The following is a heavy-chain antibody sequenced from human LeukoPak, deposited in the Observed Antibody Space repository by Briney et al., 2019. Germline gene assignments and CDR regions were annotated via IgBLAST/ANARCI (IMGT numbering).Heavy chain of an antibody. J-gene: IGHJ4*02. CDR1: GGSISSYY. CDR2: IYYSGST. Sequence: SEALSLTCTVSGGSISSYYWSWIRQPPGKGLEWIGYIYYSGSTNYNPSLKSRVTISVDTSKNQFSLKLSSVTAADTAVYYCARVAGGFDYWGQGTLVTVSS. V-gene: IGHV4-59*01. D-gene: IGHD2-15*01. CDR3: ARVAGGFDY.